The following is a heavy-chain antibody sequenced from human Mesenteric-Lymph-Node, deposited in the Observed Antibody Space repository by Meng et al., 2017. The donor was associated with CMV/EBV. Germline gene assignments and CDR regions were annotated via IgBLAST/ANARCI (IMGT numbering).Heavy chain of an antibody. D-gene: IGHD3-9*01. J-gene: IGHJ3*02. Sequence: SGPTLVKPTQTLTLTCTFSGFSLSTSGVGVGWIRQPPGKALEWLALIFWNDDDRYSPSLKSRLTITKGTSENQVVLTMTDVDPVDTATYYCTHRGPYDDLTGFNDAFDIWGQGTLVTVSS. CDR2: IFWNDDD. V-gene: IGHV2-5*01. CDR3: THRGPYDDLTGFNDAFDI. CDR1: GFSLSTSGVG.